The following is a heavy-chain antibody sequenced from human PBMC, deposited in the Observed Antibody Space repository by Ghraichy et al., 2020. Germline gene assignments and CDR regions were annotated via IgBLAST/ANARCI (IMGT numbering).Heavy chain of an antibody. Sequence: SVKVSCKASGGTFSSYAISWVRQAPGQGLEWMGGIIPIFGTANYAQKFQGRVTITADESTSTAYMELSSLRSEDTAVYYCASRGRFLEYRGYFDYWGQGTLVTVSS. CDR1: GGTFSSYA. V-gene: IGHV1-69*13. CDR2: IIPIFGTA. D-gene: IGHD3-3*01. CDR3: ASRGRFLEYRGYFDY. J-gene: IGHJ4*02.